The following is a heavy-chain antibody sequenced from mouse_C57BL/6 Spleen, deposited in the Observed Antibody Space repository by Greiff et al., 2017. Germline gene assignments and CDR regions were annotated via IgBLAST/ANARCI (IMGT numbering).Heavy chain of an antibody. Sequence: VQLKESGAELVRPGASVKLSCTASGFNIKDDYMHWVKQRPEQGLEWIGWIDPENGDTEYASKFQGKATITADTSSNTAYLQLSSLTSEDTAVYYCTTAHATRAMYYWGQGTSVTVSS. CDR1: GFNIKDDY. CDR3: TTAHATRAMYY. V-gene: IGHV14-4*01. CDR2: IDPENGDT. D-gene: IGHD1-3*01. J-gene: IGHJ4*01.